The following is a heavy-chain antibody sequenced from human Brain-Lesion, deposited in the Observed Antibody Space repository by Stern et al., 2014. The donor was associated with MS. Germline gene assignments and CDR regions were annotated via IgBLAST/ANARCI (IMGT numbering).Heavy chain of an antibody. D-gene: IGHD1-1*01. CDR3: VAGAQRGL. Sequence: VQLVQSGGGLVKSGGSLRLSCAASGFTFSQAWMGWVRQVPGKGLEWVGHIKSRTDGGAANYAASVQDRITVPRHNSANMLYLQMNSLTIEDTAVYYCVAGAQRGLWGQGTLVTVSS. J-gene: IGHJ4*02. V-gene: IGHV3-15*01. CDR2: IKSRTDGGAA. CDR1: GFTFSQAW.